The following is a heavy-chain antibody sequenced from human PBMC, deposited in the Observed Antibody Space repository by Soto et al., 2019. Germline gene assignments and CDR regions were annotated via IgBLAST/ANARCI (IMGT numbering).Heavy chain of an antibody. CDR3: ARDGNFGNDIHDYYGMDV. CDR2: MAPSGSS. CDR1: NASISSYY. J-gene: IGHJ6*02. V-gene: IGHV4-59*01. Sequence: QVRLQESGPGLVKPSETLSLTCTVSNASISSYYWSWIRQPPGKRLEWIGYMAPSGSSKYNPSLAVRVTISVDTSNNPFSLKLTSLTAADTAVYYCARDGNFGNDIHDYYGMDVWGRGTTVTVSS. D-gene: IGHD1-1*01.